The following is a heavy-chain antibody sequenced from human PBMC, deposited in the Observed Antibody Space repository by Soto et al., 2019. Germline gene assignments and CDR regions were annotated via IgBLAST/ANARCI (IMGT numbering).Heavy chain of an antibody. CDR1: GFTFSSYA. D-gene: IGHD2-8*01. J-gene: IGHJ5*02. CDR3: AKVALMVYAIDWFDP. V-gene: IGHV3-23*01. CDR2: ISGSGGST. Sequence: GESLKISCAASGFTFSSYAMSWVRQAPGKGLEWVSAISGSGGSTYYADSVKGRFTISRDNSKNTLYLQMNSLRAEDTAVYYCAKVALMVYAIDWFDPWGQGTLVTVSS.